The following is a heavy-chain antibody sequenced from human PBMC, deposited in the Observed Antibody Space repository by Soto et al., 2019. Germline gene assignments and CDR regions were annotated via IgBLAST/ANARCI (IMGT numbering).Heavy chain of an antibody. J-gene: IGHJ4*02. CDR1: GGSISSGDYY. CDR3: ARERVYRGGYYFDY. CDR2: IYYSGST. D-gene: IGHD6-13*01. V-gene: IGHV4-30-4*01. Sequence: SETLSLTCTVSGGSISSGDYYWSWIRQPPGKGLEWIGYIYYSGSTYYNPSLKSRVTISVDTSKNQFSLKLSSVTAADTAVYYCARERVYRGGYYFDYWGQGTLVTVSS.